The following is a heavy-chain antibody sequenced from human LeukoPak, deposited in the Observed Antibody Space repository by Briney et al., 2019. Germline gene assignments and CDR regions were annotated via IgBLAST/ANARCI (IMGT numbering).Heavy chain of an antibody. CDR1: GFTFDDYA. V-gene: IGHV3-9*01. CDR2: ISWNSGSI. J-gene: IGHJ4*02. D-gene: IGHD6-19*01. CDR3: AKDIGAVAGSFDY. Sequence: PGESLRLSCAASGFTFDDYAMHWVRQAPGKGLEWVSGISWNSGSIGYADSVKGRFTISRDNAKNSLYLQMNSLRAEDTALYYCAKDIGAVAGSFDYWGQGTLVTVSS.